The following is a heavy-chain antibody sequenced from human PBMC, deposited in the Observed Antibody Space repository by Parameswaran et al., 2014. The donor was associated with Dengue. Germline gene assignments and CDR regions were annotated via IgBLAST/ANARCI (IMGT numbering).Heavy chain of an antibody. CDR3: ARSEYISSTIYFTY. V-gene: IGHV3-23*01. D-gene: IGHD6-6*01. Sequence: WIRQPPGKGLEWVSTISGGGDATYYADSVKGRFTVSRDNSKNTLYLLMDSLRAEDTAIYYCARSEYISSTIYFTYWGQGARVTVSS. CDR2: ISGGGDAT. J-gene: IGHJ4*02.